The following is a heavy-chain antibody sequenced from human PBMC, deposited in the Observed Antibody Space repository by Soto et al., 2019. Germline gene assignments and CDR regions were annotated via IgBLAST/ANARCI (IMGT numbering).Heavy chain of an antibody. D-gene: IGHD6-13*01. CDR3: ARDEAAAGTNWFDP. J-gene: IGHJ5*02. V-gene: IGHV1-2*02. Sequence: ASVKVSCKASGYTFTGYYMHWVRQAPGQGLEWMGWINPNSGGTNYAQKFQGRVTMTRDTSISTAYMELSRLRSDDTAVYYCARDEAAAGTNWFDPWGQGTLVTVSS. CDR2: INPNSGGT. CDR1: GYTFTGYY.